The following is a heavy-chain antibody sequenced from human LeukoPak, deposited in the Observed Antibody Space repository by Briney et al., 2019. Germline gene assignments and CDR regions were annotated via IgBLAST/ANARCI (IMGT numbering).Heavy chain of an antibody. J-gene: IGHJ4*02. V-gene: IGHV3-23*01. CDR3: AKDFDFWSAYYRGDDC. Sequence: GGSLRLSCAASRFTFSSYAMSWVRQAPGKGLDWVSAISGTGDSTYYADSVKGRFTISRDNSKNTLYLQMNSLRAEDTAIYYCAKDFDFWSAYYRGDDCWGQGTLVTVSS. CDR1: RFTFSSYA. D-gene: IGHD3-3*01. CDR2: ISGTGDST.